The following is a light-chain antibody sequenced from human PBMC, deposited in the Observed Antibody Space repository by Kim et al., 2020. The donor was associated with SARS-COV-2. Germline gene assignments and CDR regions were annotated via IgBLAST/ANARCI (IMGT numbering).Light chain of an antibody. V-gene: IGLV3-21*04. J-gene: IGLJ3*02. CDR1: NMGSKS. Sequence: PGETATRRGGGNNMGSKSVHWYQQNPGLAPVLVIYYESDRPSGIPERFSGSNSGNTASLTISRLEAEDEADYYCQVWDSSSDDPVFGGGTQLTVL. CDR3: QVWDSSSDDPV. CDR2: YES.